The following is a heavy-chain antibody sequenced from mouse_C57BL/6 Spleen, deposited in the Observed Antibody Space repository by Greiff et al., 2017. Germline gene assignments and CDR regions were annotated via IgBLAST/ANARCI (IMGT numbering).Heavy chain of an antibody. Sequence: QVQLQQSGAELVKPGASVKISCKASGYAFSSYWMNWVKQRPGKGLEWIGQIYPGDGDTTYNGKFKGKATLTADKSSSTAYMQLSSLTSEDSAVYFCAREGHGGYFDVWGTGTTVTVSS. J-gene: IGHJ1*03. CDR3: AREGHGGYFDV. CDR2: IYPGDGDT. D-gene: IGHD1-1*01. CDR1: GYAFSSYW. V-gene: IGHV1-80*01.